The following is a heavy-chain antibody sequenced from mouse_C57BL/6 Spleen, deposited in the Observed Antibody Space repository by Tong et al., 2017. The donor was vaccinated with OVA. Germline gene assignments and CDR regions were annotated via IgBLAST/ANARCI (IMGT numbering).Heavy chain of an antibody. V-gene: IGHV2-6-1*01. CDR2: IWSDGST. CDR3: ARHGPAQATDYYAMDY. CDR1: GFSLTSYG. D-gene: IGHD3-2*02. J-gene: IGHJ4*01. Sequence: VQLQESGPGLVAPSQSLSITCTVSGFSLTSYGVHWVRQPPGKGLEWLVVIWSDGSTTYNSALKSRLSISKDNSKSQVFLKMNSLQTDDTAMYYCARHGPAQATDYYAMDYWGQGTSVTVSS.